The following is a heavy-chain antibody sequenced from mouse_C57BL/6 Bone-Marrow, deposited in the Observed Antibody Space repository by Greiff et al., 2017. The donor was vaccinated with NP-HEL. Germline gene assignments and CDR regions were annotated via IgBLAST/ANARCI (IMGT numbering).Heavy chain of an antibody. V-gene: IGHV1-55*01. Sequence: QVQLQQPGAELVKPGASVKMSCKASGYTFTSYWITWVKQRPGQGLEWIGDLYPGSGSTNYNEKFKSKATLTVDTSTSTAYMQLSSLTSEDSAVYYCAGTWRDIDYWGQGTTLTVSS. D-gene: IGHD3-3*01. CDR1: GYTFTSYW. CDR3: AGTWRDIDY. J-gene: IGHJ2*01. CDR2: LYPGSGST.